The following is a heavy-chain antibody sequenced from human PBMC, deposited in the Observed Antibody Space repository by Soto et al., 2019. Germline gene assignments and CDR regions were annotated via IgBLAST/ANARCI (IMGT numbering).Heavy chain of an antibody. CDR3: ARHGYYPYPYFDS. Sequence: SQTLSLTCTVSCGSISSTDYSWGWIRQPPGKGLEWIGTIYYTGSTYYNPSVKSRVTISVDTSANQFSLKLTSVTAADTAVYYCARHGYYPYPYFDSWGQGTPVTVSS. V-gene: IGHV4-39*01. CDR1: CGSISSTDYS. CDR2: IYYTGST. D-gene: IGHD5-18*01. J-gene: IGHJ4*02.